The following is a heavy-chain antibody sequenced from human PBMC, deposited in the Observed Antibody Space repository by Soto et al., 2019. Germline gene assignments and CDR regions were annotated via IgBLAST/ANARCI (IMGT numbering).Heavy chain of an antibody. J-gene: IGHJ3*02. CDR1: GGFVSSGSYY. V-gene: IGHV4-34*01. D-gene: IGHD1-1*01. Sequence: QVQLQQWGAGLLKPSETLSLTCAVYGGFVSSGSYYWSWIRQPPGKGLEWIGDMSHSGGTHFNPSLKSRVTISVATSKHQFSLKKSSVTAADPALYYCARVERGTATTVVDAFDIWGPGTMVTVSS. CDR2: MSHSGGT. CDR3: ARVERGTATTVVDAFDI.